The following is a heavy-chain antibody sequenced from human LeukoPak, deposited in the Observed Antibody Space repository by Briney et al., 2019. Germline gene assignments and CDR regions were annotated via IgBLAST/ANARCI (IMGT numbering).Heavy chain of an antibody. V-gene: IGHV1-69*04. Sequence: GASVTVSCKASGGTFSSYAISWVRQAPGQGLEWMGRIIPILGIANYAQKFQGRVTITADKSTSTAYMELSSLRSEDTAVYYCAYRSSSWINYWGQGTLVTVSS. D-gene: IGHD6-13*01. CDR1: GGTFSSYA. J-gene: IGHJ4*02. CDR3: AYRSSSWINY. CDR2: IIPILGIA.